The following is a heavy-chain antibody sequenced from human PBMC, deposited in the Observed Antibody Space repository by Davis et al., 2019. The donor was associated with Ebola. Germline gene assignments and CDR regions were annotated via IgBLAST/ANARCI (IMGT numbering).Heavy chain of an antibody. J-gene: IGHJ6*03. CDR2: IYYSGST. CDR3: ARGSDTLDCVRGVCGPTSYLSYMDV. CDR1: GGSISSGTYY. V-gene: IGHV4-61*01. D-gene: IGHD2-21*01. Sequence: SETLSLTCSVSGGSISSGTYYWGWVRQPPGKGLEWIGDIYYSGSTNYNPSLKSRVTISVDTSKKQFSLRLSSVTAADTAVYFCARGSDTLDCVRGVCGPTSYLSYMDVWGKGATVTVSS.